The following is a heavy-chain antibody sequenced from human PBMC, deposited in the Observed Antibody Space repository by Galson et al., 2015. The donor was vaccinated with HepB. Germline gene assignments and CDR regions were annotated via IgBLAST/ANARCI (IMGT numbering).Heavy chain of an antibody. CDR3: ARSYYDFWSGYPYYMDV. CDR1: GGSISSGSYY. Sequence: TLSLTCTVSGGSISSGSYYWSWIRQPAGKGLEWIGRIYTSGSTNYNPSLKSRVTMSVDTSKNQFSLKLSSVTAADTAVYYCARSYYDFWSGYPYYMDVWGKGTTVTVSS. D-gene: IGHD3-3*01. CDR2: IYTSGST. V-gene: IGHV4-61*02. J-gene: IGHJ6*03.